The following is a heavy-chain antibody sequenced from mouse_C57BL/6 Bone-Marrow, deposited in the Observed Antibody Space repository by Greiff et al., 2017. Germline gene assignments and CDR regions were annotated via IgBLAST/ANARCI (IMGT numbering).Heavy chain of an antibody. Sequence: EVMLVESGGGLVQPGGSLKLSCAASGFTFSDYYMYWVRQTPEKRLEWVAYISNGGGSPYYPDTVKGRFTISRDNAKNTLYLQVSRLKSEDTAMYYCARPATTPFYAMDYWGQGTSVTVSS. CDR1: GFTFSDYY. D-gene: IGHD1-1*01. V-gene: IGHV5-12*01. J-gene: IGHJ4*01. CDR3: ARPATTPFYAMDY. CDR2: ISNGGGSP.